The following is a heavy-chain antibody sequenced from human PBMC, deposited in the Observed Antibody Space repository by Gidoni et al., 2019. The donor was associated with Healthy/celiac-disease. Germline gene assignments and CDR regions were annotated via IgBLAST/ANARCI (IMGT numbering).Heavy chain of an antibody. CDR3: ARVVVVAASPAWFDP. J-gene: IGHJ5*02. Sequence: EVQLVQSGAEVKKPGESLKISCKGSGYSFTSYWIGWVRQMPGKGLERMGIIYPGDSDTRYSPSFQGQVTISADKSISTAYLQWSSLKASDTAMYYCARVVVVAASPAWFDPWGQGTLVTVSS. CDR1: GYSFTSYW. V-gene: IGHV5-51*01. CDR2: IYPGDSDT. D-gene: IGHD2-15*01.